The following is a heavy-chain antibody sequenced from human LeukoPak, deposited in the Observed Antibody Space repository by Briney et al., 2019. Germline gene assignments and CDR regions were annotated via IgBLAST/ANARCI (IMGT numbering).Heavy chain of an antibody. D-gene: IGHD6-13*01. CDR2: IIPIFGTA. V-gene: IGHV1-69*13. CDR3: AREGVRSSCYDY. Sequence: GASVKVSCKASGGTFSSYAISWVRQAPGRGLEWMGGIIPIFGTANYAQKFQGRVTITADESTSTAYMELSSLRSEDTAVYYCAREGVRSSCYDYWGQGALVTVSS. J-gene: IGHJ4*02. CDR1: GGTFSSYA.